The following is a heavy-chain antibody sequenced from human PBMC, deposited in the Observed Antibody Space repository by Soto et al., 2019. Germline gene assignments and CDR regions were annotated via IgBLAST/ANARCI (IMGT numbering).Heavy chain of an antibody. D-gene: IGHD2-8*01. V-gene: IGHV1-2*02. CDR3: ARGHCTNGVCHNWFDP. J-gene: IGHJ5*02. CDR2: INPNSGGT. Sequence: ASVKVSCKASGYTFTGYYMHWVRQAPGQGLEWMGWINPNSGGTNYAQKFQGRVTMTRDTSISTAYMELSRLRSDDTAVYYCARGHCTNGVCHNWFDPWGQGTLVTVSS. CDR1: GYTFTGYY.